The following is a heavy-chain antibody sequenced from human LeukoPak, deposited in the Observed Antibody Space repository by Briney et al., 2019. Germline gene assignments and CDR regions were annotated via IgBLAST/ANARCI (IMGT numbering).Heavy chain of an antibody. CDR2: IYSGGST. V-gene: IGHV3-53*01. D-gene: IGHD2-15*01. CDR1: GLTLSSNY. J-gene: IGHJ4*02. Sequence: GGSLRLSCAASGLTLSSNYMSWIRQAPGRGLEWVSFIYSGGSTYYADSVRGRFIISKDNSKNTLYLQMNSLRAEDTAVYYCARRAGSYSHSYDYWGQGTLVTVSS. CDR3: ARRAGSYSHSYDY.